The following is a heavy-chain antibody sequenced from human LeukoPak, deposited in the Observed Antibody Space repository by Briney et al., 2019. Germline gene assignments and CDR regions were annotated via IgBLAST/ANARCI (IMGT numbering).Heavy chain of an antibody. V-gene: IGHV4-59*11. D-gene: IGHD4-17*01. CDR1: GDSFSSHY. Sequence: SETLSLTCTVSGDSFSSHYWTWIRQPPGRGLEWIGYISFRGSTNYNPSLKSRVTISIDTSKNQFSLKLSSVTAADTAVYYCARDLITVTKGFDIWGQGTMVSVSS. CDR2: ISFRGST. CDR3: ARDLITVTKGFDI. J-gene: IGHJ3*02.